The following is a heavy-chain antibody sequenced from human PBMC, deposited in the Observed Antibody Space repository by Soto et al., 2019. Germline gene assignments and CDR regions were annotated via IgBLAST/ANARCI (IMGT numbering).Heavy chain of an antibody. CDR3: TTDPSRITMIVVVIDAFDI. D-gene: IGHD3-22*01. V-gene: IGHV3-15*07. CDR1: SVSNAW. Sequence: SVSNAWMNWVRQAPGKGLEWVGRIKSKTDGGTTDYAAPVKGRFTISRDDSKNTLYLQMNSLKTEDTAVYYCTTDPSRITMIVVVIDAFDIWGQGTMVTVSS. CDR2: IKSKTDGGTT. J-gene: IGHJ3*02.